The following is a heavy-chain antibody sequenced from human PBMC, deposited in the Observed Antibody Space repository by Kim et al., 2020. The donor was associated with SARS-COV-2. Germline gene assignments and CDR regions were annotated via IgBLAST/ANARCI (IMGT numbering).Heavy chain of an antibody. V-gene: IGHV3-30*02. D-gene: IGHD5-18*01. Sequence: DSVKGRFTISRDNSKNTLYLQMNSLRAEDTAVYYCAKDADVDTAMVTPDYWGQGTLVTVSS. CDR3: AKDADVDTAMVTPDY. J-gene: IGHJ4*02.